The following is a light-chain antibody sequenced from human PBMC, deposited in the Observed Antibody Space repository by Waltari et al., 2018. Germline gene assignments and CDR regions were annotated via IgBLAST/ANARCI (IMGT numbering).Light chain of an antibody. Sequence: QSALTQPRSVSGPPAQSVTISSTVTSRAVGCLRFVSWFQQLPGRAPKPLIHDVSEPPPGVPDRFSGSQSANPASLTIPGLQAEDEADYYCCSYVDTYTYVFGPGTRVIVL. CDR3: CSYVDTYTYV. V-gene: IGLV2-11*01. CDR2: DVS. CDR1: SRAVGCLRF. J-gene: IGLJ1*01.